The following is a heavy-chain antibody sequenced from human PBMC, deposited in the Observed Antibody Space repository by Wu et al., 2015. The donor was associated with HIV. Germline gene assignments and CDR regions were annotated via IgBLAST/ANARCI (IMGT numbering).Heavy chain of an antibody. CDR1: GYTFTGYY. V-gene: IGHV1-2*02. Sequence: QVQLVQSGAEVKKPGASVKVSCKASGYTFTGYYMHWVRQAPGQGLEWMGWINPNSGGTNYAQKFQGRVTMTTDTSTNTAYMELRSLTSDDTAVYYCARELGGESSSWVRGRFGEEGERGLRTPWGHGNPGPPSP. CDR2: INPNSGGT. CDR3: ARELGGESSSWVRGRFGEEGERGLRTP. J-gene: IGHJ5*02. D-gene: IGHD3-10*01.